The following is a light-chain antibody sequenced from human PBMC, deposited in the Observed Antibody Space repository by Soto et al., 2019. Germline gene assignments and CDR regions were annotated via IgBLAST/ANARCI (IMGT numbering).Light chain of an antibody. J-gene: IGKJ4*01. Sequence: EIVLTQSPATLSLSPGERATLSCRASRSVSSNLAWYQQKPGQAPRLFIFDASTRATAIPARFSGSGSGTDFTLTISSLEPEDFAVYYCQQRGDWTFGGGTKVEIK. CDR3: QQRGDWT. V-gene: IGKV3-11*01. CDR1: RSVSSN. CDR2: DAS.